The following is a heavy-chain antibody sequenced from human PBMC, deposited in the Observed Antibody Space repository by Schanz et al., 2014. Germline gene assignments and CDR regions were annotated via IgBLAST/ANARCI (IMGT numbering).Heavy chain of an antibody. J-gene: IGHJ6*02. CDR1: GFTFSDYY. V-gene: IGHV3-11*05. CDR3: ARFLAQYQCYGVDV. Sequence: QVQLVESGGDLVKPGGSLRLSCAASGFTFSDYYMAWIRQAPGKGLEWVSHISGSSIHKNYADSVKGRFSISRDNGETCVYLQINSLRSEDTAVYYCARFLAQYQCYGVDVWGQRTTVIVSS. CDR2: ISGSSIHK. D-gene: IGHD2-8*01.